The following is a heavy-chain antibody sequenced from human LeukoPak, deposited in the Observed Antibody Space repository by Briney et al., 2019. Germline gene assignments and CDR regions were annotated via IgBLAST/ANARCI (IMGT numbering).Heavy chain of an antibody. D-gene: IGHD2-15*01. CDR2: IKSKTDGGTT. J-gene: IGHJ5*02. V-gene: IGHV3-15*01. Sequence: WIRQPPGKGLEWVVRIKSKTDGGTTDYAAPVKGRFTISRDDSKNTLYLQMNSLKTEDTAVYYCTTAGKYCSGGSCFGPWGQGTLVTVSS. CDR3: TTAGKYCSGGSCFGP.